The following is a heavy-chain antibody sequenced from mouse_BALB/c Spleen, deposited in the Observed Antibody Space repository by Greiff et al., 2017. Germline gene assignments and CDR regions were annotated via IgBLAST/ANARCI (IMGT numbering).Heavy chain of an antibody. Sequence: VQLQESGAELAKPGASVKMSCKASGYTFTSYWMHWVKQRPGQGLEWIGYINPSTGYTEYNQKFKDKATLTADKSSSTAYMQLSSLTSEDSAVYYCAREAPYGNYPMDYWGQGTSVTVSS. CDR2: INPSTGYT. V-gene: IGHV1-7*01. D-gene: IGHD2-10*02. J-gene: IGHJ4*01. CDR1: GYTFTSYW. CDR3: AREAPYGNYPMDY.